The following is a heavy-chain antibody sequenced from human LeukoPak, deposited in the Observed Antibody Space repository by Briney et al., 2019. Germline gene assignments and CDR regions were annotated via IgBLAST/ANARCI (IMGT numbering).Heavy chain of an antibody. J-gene: IGHJ6*02. Sequence: SETLSLTCTVSGGSISSSNWWTWVRQPPGKGLEGIGETYHGTKTNYNPSLQSRFTITVDKSSSQLSLNLSSMTAADTAVYYCARDRIIDIMDVWGQGTTVTVSS. D-gene: IGHD2-15*01. V-gene: IGHV4-4*02. CDR3: ARDRIIDIMDV. CDR2: TYHGTKT. CDR1: GGSISSSNW.